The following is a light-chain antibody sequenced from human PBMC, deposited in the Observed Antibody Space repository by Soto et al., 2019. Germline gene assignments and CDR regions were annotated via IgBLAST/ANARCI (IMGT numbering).Light chain of an antibody. V-gene: IGKV3-11*01. CDR1: QSIGIY. Sequence: IVLTQSPATLSLSPGDRATLSCRASQSIGIYLAWYQQTPGQSPRLLIYEASNRATGVPAKFSGTGSGTDFTLTISSLESEDFGIYYCQQRSTWPLTLGGGTRVEI. CDR2: EAS. J-gene: IGKJ4*01. CDR3: QQRSTWPLT.